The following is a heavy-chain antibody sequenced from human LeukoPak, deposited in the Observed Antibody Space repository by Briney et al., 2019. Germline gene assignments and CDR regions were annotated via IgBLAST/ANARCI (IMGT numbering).Heavy chain of an antibody. CDR3: ASSMITWGGVISNWFDP. D-gene: IGHD3-16*01. J-gene: IGHJ5*02. V-gene: IGHV4-59*08. CDR1: GGFISSYY. CDR2: IYYSGST. Sequence: PSETLSLTCVVSGGFISSYYWSWIRQPPGKGLEWIGYIYYSGSTNYNPSLKSRVTISVDTSKNQFSLKMSSVTAADTAVYYCASSMITWGGVISNWFDPWGQGTLVTVSS.